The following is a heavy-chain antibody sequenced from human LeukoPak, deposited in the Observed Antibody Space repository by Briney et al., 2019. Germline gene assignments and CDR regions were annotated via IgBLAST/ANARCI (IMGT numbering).Heavy chain of an antibody. CDR3: ARIGYSSSSFDY. V-gene: IGHV3-48*04. Sequence: PGGSLRLSCAASGFTFSSYSMNWVRQAPGKGLEWVSYISSSSGTIYYADSVKGRFIISRDNAKNSLFLQMNSPRVEDTAVYYCARIGYSSSSFDYWGQGTLVTVSS. D-gene: IGHD6-13*01. CDR1: GFTFSSYS. J-gene: IGHJ4*02. CDR2: ISSSSGTI.